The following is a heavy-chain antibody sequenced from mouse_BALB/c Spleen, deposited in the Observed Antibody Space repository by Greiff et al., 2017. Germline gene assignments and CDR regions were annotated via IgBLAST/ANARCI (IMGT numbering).Heavy chain of an antibody. CDR2: IYPGDGDT. CDR3: ARSYDPYAMDY. V-gene: IGHV1-87*01. Sequence: VQVVESGAELARPGASVKLSCKASGYTFTSYWMQWVKQRPGQGLEWIGAIYPGDGDTRYTQKFKGKATLTADKSSSTAYMQLSSLASEDSAVYYCARSYDPYAMDYWGQGTSVTVSS. D-gene: IGHD2-12*01. CDR1: GYTFTSYW. J-gene: IGHJ4*01.